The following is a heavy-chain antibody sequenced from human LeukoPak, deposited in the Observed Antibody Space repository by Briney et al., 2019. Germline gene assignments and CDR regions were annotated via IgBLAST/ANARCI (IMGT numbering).Heavy chain of an antibody. Sequence: SETLSLTCTVSGGSINNGGYYWSWIRQHPGKGLEWIGYIYYSGSSYYNPSLRSRVTISVDTSKNHFSLKLSSVTAADTAVYYCARSYGSGGYSYFDYRGPGTLVTVSS. D-gene: IGHD3-10*01. CDR2: IYYSGSS. CDR1: GGSINNGGYY. J-gene: IGHJ4*02. V-gene: IGHV4-31*03. CDR3: ARSYGSGGYSYFDY.